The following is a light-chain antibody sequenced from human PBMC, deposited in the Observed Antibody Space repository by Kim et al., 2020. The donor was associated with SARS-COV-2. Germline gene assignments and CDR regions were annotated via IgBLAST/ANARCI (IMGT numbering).Light chain of an antibody. V-gene: IGLV6-57*03. J-gene: IGLJ2*01. CDR3: QSYDRNTVV. CDR2: EDN. CDR1: RGSIASNY. Sequence: GKTVTISCTRTRGSIASNYVHWYQQRPGSVPTIVIYEDNQRPSGVLDRFSGSIDSSSNSASLTISGLKFEDEADYYCQSYDRNTVVFGGGTQLTVL.